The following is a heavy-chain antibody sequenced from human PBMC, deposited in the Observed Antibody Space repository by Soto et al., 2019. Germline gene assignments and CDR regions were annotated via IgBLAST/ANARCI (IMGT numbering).Heavy chain of an antibody. CDR2: IYHSGST. CDR3: ARSYSSGWGPFDY. J-gene: IGHJ4*02. Sequence: SETLSLTCAVSGGSISSGGYSWSWIRQPPGKGLEWIGYIYHSGSTYYNPSLKSRVTIPVDRSKNQFSLKLSSVTAADTAVYYCARSYSSGWGPFDYWGQGTQVTVSS. CDR1: GGSISSGGYS. D-gene: IGHD6-19*01. V-gene: IGHV4-30-2*01.